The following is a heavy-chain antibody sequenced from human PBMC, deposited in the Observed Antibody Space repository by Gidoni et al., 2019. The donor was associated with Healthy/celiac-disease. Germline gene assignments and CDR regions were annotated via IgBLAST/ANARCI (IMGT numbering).Heavy chain of an antibody. CDR3: AKSTIFGVVSLFDY. Sequence: EVQLLESGGGWVQPGGSLRRSCAASGFTFSSYAMSWVRQAPGKGLAWVSAISGSGGSTYYADSVKGRFTISRDNSKNTLYLQMNSLRAEDTAVYYCAKSTIFGVVSLFDYWGQGTLVTVSS. CDR1: GFTFSSYA. CDR2: ISGSGGST. D-gene: IGHD3-3*01. J-gene: IGHJ4*02. V-gene: IGHV3-23*01.